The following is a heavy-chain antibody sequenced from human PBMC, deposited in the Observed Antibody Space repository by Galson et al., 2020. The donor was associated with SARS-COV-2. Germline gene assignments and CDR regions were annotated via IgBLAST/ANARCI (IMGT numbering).Heavy chain of an antibody. Sequence: SGPTLVKPTQTLTLTCTFSGFSLSTSGMCVSWIRQPPGEALEWLARIDWDGDKHYNTSLKTRLTISKDTSKNQVVLTMANVDPVDTATYYCARNWITGTSSRTFDYWGQGTLVTVSS. D-gene: IGHD1-1*01. V-gene: IGHV2-70*11. CDR1: GFSLSTSGMC. J-gene: IGHJ4*02. CDR3: ARNWITGTSSRTFDY. CDR2: IDWDGDK.